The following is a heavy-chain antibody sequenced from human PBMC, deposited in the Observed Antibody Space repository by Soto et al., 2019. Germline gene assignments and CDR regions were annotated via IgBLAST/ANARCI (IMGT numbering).Heavy chain of an antibody. J-gene: IGHJ3*01. D-gene: IGHD3-10*01. CDR3: ARGDRGGFGL. CDR2: VHSDGTTT. V-gene: IGHV3-74*01. Sequence: EVQLVESGGGLVQPGESLRLSCAASGFTFDYYWMHWVRQAPGKGLVWVSRVHSDGTTTTYADSVKGRFTISRDNARNTVSLEMRSLRAEDTAIYYGARGDRGGFGLWGHGTVVTVSS. CDR1: GFTFDYYW.